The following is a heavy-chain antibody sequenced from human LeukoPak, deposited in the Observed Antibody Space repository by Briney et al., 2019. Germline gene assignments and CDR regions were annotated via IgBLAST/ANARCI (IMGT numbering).Heavy chain of an antibody. Sequence: SETLSLTCTVSGGSTSSSNFYWGWIRQPPGMGLEWIGGTHYSGNTYYNPSLKSRVTISIDTSKNQFSLKLSSVTAADTAVYYCARLGAGPTYYDFWSGYSSFYFDYWGQGTLVTVSS. CDR1: GGSTSSSNFY. D-gene: IGHD3-3*01. CDR2: THYSGNT. V-gene: IGHV4-39*01. CDR3: ARLGAGPTYYDFWSGYSSFYFDY. J-gene: IGHJ4*02.